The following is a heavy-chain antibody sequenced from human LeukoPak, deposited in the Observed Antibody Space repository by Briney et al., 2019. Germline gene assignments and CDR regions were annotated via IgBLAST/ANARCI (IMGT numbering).Heavy chain of an antibody. Sequence: SETLSLTCTVSGYSISSGYYWGWIRQPPGKGLEWIGSIYHSGSTYYNPSLKSRVTISVDTSKNQFSLKLSSVTAADTAVYYCARDWGRYFDWLRAPAADPDYWGQGTLVTVSS. CDR1: GYSISSGYY. D-gene: IGHD3-9*01. CDR2: IYHSGST. CDR3: ARDWGRYFDWLRAPAADPDY. V-gene: IGHV4-38-2*02. J-gene: IGHJ4*02.